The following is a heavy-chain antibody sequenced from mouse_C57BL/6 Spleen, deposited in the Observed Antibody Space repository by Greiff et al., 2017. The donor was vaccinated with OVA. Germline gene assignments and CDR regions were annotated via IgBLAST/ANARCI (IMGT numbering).Heavy chain of an antibody. Sequence: VQLQQSGAELVRPGASVKLSCTASGFNIQDDYMHWVKQRPEQGLEWIGWIDPENGDTEYASKFQGKATITADTSSNTAYLQLSSLTSEDTAVYYCTTNDGYLYWYFDVWGTGTTVTVSS. J-gene: IGHJ1*03. CDR2: IDPENGDT. CDR3: TTNDGYLYWYFDV. D-gene: IGHD2-3*01. V-gene: IGHV14-4*01. CDR1: GFNIQDDY.